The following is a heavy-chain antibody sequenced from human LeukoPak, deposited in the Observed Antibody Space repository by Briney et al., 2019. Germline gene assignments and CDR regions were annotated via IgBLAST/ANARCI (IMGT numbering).Heavy chain of an antibody. D-gene: IGHD1-1*01. CDR1: GFTFSSYG. Sequence: PGGSLRLSCAASGFTFSSYGMHWVRQAPGKGLEWVAVIWYDGSNKYYRDSVKGRFTISRENSKNTLYLEMSSLRAEDTAVYYCAKDEHPYRNDLCIDYWGQGSLVTVSS. J-gene: IGHJ4*02. CDR3: AKDEHPYRNDLCIDY. V-gene: IGHV3-33*06. CDR2: IWYDGSNK.